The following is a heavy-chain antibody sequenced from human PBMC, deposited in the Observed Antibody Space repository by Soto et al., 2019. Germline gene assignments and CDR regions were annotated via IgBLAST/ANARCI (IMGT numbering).Heavy chain of an antibody. V-gene: IGHV3-30-3*01. CDR3: TSHIQTTRFDY. CDR1: GFTFSSYV. CDR2: ISYDGSKI. D-gene: IGHD1-1*01. J-gene: IGHJ4*02. Sequence: QVQLVESGGGVVQPGRSLRLSCAASGFTFSSYVMHWVRQAPGKGLEWVAVISYDGSKIYYVDSVKGRFTISRDNSKNTLYLQMNSLRTEDTAVYYCTSHIQTTRFDYWGQGTLVTVSS.